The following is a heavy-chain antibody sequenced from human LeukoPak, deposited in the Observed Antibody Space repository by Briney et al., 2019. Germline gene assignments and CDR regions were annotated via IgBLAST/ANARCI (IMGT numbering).Heavy chain of an antibody. CDR1: GFTFSTFA. CDR2: IFPSGGEI. D-gene: IGHD2-8*01. J-gene: IGHJ3*02. CDR3: ARGLIMDLDAFDI. V-gene: IGHV3-23*01. Sequence: PGGSLRLPCAASGFTFSTFAMIWVPQPPGKGLEWVSSIFPSGGEIHYADSVRGRFTISRDNSKSTLSLQMNSLRAEDTAVYYCARGLIMDLDAFDIWGQGTRVTVSS.